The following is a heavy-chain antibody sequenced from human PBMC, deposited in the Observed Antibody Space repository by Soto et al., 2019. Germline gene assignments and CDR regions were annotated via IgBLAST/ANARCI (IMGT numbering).Heavy chain of an antibody. J-gene: IGHJ3*01. D-gene: IGHD2-21*02. CDR1: GFTLNYFW. CDR3: VRGDKGGFDL. CDR2: IPSDGSTT. V-gene: IGHV3-74*01. Sequence: EVPLVESAGGLVQRGGALRLSCTAAGFTLNYFWMHWVRQSPGQGLVWVSHIPSDGSTTTYAYSVKGRFTISRDTAKNTLYLQMNSLSAEDTAVYYCVRGDKGGFDLWGQGTTVTVSS.